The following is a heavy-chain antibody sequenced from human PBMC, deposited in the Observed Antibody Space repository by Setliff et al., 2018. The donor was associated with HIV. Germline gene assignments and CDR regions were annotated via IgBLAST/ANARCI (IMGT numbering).Heavy chain of an antibody. CDR2: IYYSGST. D-gene: IGHD2-8*02. CDR3: ARVSITYWYSIPRDYYYYMDV. Sequence: PSETLSLTCTVSGGSISSGSYYWNWIRQPPGKGLEWIGYIYYSGSTNYNPSLKSRVTISLDTSKNQFSLKLSSVTAADTAVYYCARVSITYWYSIPRDYYYYMDVWGEGTTVTVSS. J-gene: IGHJ6*03. CDR1: GGSISSGSYY. V-gene: IGHV4-61*01.